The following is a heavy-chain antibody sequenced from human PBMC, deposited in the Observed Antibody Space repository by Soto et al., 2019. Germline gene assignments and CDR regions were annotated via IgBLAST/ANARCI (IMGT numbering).Heavy chain of an antibody. CDR2: TYYRSRWYN. Sequence: SQRLPLTCAISGDSVSGNSAAWNWIRQSPSRGLEWLGRTYYRSRWYNDYAVSVKSRITVTPDTSKNQFSLHLNSVTPEDTAVYYCAREFPYYLSSDSYHDYWGQVALRTVSS. CDR1: GDSVSGNSAA. J-gene: IGHJ4*02. D-gene: IGHD2-21*02. V-gene: IGHV6-1*01. CDR3: AREFPYYLSSDSYHDY.